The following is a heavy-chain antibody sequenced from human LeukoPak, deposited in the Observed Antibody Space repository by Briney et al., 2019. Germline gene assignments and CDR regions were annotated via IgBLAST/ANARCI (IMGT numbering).Heavy chain of an antibody. V-gene: IGHV4-4*07. CDR2: IYTSGST. D-gene: IGHD6-19*01. J-gene: IGHJ4*02. Sequence: SETLSLTCTVSVGSISSYYWSWIRQPAGKGLEWIGRIYTSGSTNYNPSLKSRVTMSVDTSKNQFSLKLSSVTAADTAVYYCARHPDSSGWYGHFDYWGQGTLVTVSS. CDR1: VGSISSYY. CDR3: ARHPDSSGWYGHFDY.